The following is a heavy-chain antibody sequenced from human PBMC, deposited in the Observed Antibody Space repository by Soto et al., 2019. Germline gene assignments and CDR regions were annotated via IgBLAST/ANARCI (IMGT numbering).Heavy chain of an antibody. Sequence: EVQLVESGGGLVEPGGSLRLSCADSGFTFISYDMPWVRQATGKGLEWVSAIGTAGDTYYPGSVTGRFTTSRENAMNSLYLQMNGLRAGDTAAYYCARGTKGPQWNYYGMDVWGQGTTVTVSS. V-gene: IGHV3-13*01. CDR2: IGTAGDT. CDR1: GFTFISYD. CDR3: ARGTKGPQWNYYGMDV. D-gene: IGHD6-19*01. J-gene: IGHJ6*02.